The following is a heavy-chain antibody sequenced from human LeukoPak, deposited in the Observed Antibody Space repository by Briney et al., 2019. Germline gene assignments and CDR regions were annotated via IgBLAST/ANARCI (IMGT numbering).Heavy chain of an antibody. CDR3: ARVGDLDVLRFLEWLTFDP. CDR1: GGSISSSSYY. V-gene: IGHV4-39*07. D-gene: IGHD3-3*01. CDR2: IYYSGST. Sequence: PSETLSLTCTVSGGSISSSSYYWGWIRQPPGKGLEWIGSIYYSGSTYYNPSLKSRVTISVDTSKNQFSLKLSSVTAADTAVYYCARVGDLDVLRFLEWLTFDPWGQGTLVTVSS. J-gene: IGHJ5*02.